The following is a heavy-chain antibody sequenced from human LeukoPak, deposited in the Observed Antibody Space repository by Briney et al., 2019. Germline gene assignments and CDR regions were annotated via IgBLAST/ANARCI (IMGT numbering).Heavy chain of an antibody. J-gene: IGHJ6*02. CDR2: IRYDGSNK. Sequence: GGSLRLSCAAPGFTFSSYGMHWVRQAPGKGLEWVAFIRYDGSNKYYADSVKGRFTISRDNSKNTLCLQMNSLRAEDTAIYYCAKLTSASGAYGVDVWGQGTTATVSS. CDR1: GFTFSSYG. D-gene: IGHD3-10*01. V-gene: IGHV3-30*02. CDR3: AKLTSASGAYGVDV.